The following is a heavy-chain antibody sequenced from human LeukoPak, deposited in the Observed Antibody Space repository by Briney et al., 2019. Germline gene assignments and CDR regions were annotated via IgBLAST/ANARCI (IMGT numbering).Heavy chain of an antibody. CDR3: VRWGYYSNYDY. D-gene: IGHD4-11*01. CDR2: IKQDGSEK. V-gene: IGHV3-7*01. Sequence: PGGSLRLSCAASGFTFSSYWMSWVRQAPGKGLEWVANIKQDGSEKYYVDSVKGRFTISRDNSKNTLYLQMGSLRPEDMAVYYCVRWGYYSNYDYWGQGTLVTVSS. CDR1: GFTFSSYW. J-gene: IGHJ4*02.